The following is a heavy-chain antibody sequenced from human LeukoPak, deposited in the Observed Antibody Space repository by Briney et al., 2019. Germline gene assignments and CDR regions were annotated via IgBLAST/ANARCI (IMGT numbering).Heavy chain of an antibody. D-gene: IGHD3-22*01. Sequence: GGSLRLSCAASGFTFSSYAMAWVRQAPGKGLEWVSGTSGSGFNTYYADSVKGRFTISRDNSKNTLYLQMNSLSAEDTAVYYCAVEKSDSPDYWGQGTLVTVSS. CDR2: TSGSGFNT. J-gene: IGHJ4*02. CDR3: AVEKSDSPDY. CDR1: GFTFSSYA. V-gene: IGHV3-23*01.